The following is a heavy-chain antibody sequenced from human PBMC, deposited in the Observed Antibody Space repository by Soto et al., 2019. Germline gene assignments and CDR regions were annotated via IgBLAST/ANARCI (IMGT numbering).Heavy chain of an antibody. CDR2: ISYSGST. J-gene: IGHJ4*02. V-gene: IGHV4-39*01. Sequence: SETLSLTCTVSGGSIISSSYYWGWIRQPPGKGLEWIGSISYSGSTYYNPSLKSRVTISVDTSKNQFSLKLSSVTAADTTVYYCARHQFDYGDFACFDYWGQGILVTVSS. CDR3: ARHQFDYGDFACFDY. CDR1: GGSIISSSYY. D-gene: IGHD4-17*01.